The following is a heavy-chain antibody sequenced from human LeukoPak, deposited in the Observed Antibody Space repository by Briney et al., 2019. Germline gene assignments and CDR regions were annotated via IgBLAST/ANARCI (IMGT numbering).Heavy chain of an antibody. J-gene: IGHJ4*02. CDR1: GGSISSSSYY. D-gene: IGHD5-18*01. V-gene: IGHV4-39*01. CDR2: IYYSGTT. Sequence: SETLSLTCTVSGGSISSSSYYWGWIRQPPGKGLEWIGTIYYSGTTYYNPSLTGRVTISVDASKNQFSLKLSSVTAADTAVYYRARGYSYGGSYFDYWGQGTLVTVSS. CDR3: ARGYSYGGSYFDY.